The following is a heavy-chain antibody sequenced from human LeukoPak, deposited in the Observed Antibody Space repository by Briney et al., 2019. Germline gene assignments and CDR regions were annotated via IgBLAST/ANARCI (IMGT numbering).Heavy chain of an antibody. V-gene: IGHV1-18*04. CDR2: ISAYNGNT. J-gene: IGHJ4*02. D-gene: IGHD6-19*01. CDR3: ARDYGRASSGLDY. CDR1: GYTFTGYY. Sequence: GASVKVSCKASGYTFTGYYMHWVRQAPGQGLEWMGWISAYNGNTNYAQKLQGRVTMTTDTSTSTAYMELRSLRSDDTAVYYCARDYGRASSGLDYWGQGTLVTVSS.